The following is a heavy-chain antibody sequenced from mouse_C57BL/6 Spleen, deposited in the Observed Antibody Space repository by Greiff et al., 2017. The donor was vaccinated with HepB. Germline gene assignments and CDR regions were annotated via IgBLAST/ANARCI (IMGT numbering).Heavy chain of an antibody. Sequence: EVQLQQSGPGLVKPSQSLSLTCSVTGYSITSGYYWNWIRQFPGNKLEWMGYISYDGSNNYNPSLKNRISITRDTSKNQFFLKLNSVTTEDTATYYCARDGGLRRGYWYFDVWGTGTTVTVSS. J-gene: IGHJ1*03. V-gene: IGHV3-6*01. CDR2: ISYDGSN. D-gene: IGHD2-2*01. CDR3: ARDGGLRRGYWYFDV. CDR1: GYSITSGYY.